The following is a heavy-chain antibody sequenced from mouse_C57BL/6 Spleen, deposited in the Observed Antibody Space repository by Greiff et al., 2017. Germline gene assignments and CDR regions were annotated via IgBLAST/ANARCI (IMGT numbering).Heavy chain of an antibody. Sequence: VQLQQPGAELVRPGTSVKLSFKASGYTFTSYWMHWVKQRPGQGLEWIGVIDPSDSYTNYNQKFKGKATLTVDTSSSTAYMQLSSLTSEDSAVYYCTRERDSSCYVFAYGGQGTLVTVSA. CDR3: TRERDSSCYVFAY. CDR1: GYTFTSYW. J-gene: IGHJ3*01. CDR2: IDPSDSYT. V-gene: IGHV1-59*01. D-gene: IGHD3-2*02.